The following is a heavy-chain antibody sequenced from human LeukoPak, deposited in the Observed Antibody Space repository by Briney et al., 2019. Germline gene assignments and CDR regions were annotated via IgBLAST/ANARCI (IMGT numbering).Heavy chain of an antibody. CDR1: GYRFSSYW. CDR2: IYPGDSDT. J-gene: IGHJ4*02. CDR3: ARGVHYYDSSGRDY. Sequence: GESLKISCKGSGYRFSSYWIAWVRQMPGKGLEWMGIIYPGDSDTRYSPSFQGQVTISVDKSISTAYLQWSSLKASDSAMYYCARGVHYYDSSGRDYWGQGTLVTVSS. V-gene: IGHV5-51*01. D-gene: IGHD3-22*01.